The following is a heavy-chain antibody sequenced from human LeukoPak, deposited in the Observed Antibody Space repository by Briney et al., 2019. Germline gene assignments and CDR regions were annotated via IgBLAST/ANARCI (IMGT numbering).Heavy chain of an antibody. D-gene: IGHD5-18*01. CDR2: FSWNSGSI. Sequence: GGSLRLSCAPSGFTFDDYAMQWVRQAPGKGLEWVSGFSWNSGSIGYADSVKGRFTISRDKAKNSLYLQMNSLRTEDTALYYCAKDRGYSYGSDGMDVWGQGTTVTVSS. J-gene: IGHJ6*02. CDR1: GFTFDDYA. CDR3: AKDRGYSYGSDGMDV. V-gene: IGHV3-9*01.